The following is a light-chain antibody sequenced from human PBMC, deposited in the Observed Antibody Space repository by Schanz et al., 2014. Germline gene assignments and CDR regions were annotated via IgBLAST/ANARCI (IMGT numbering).Light chain of an antibody. V-gene: IGLV2-14*03. Sequence: QSVLTQPASVSGSPGQSITISCTGTSSDVGGYDFVSWYQQHPDKAPKLMIYDVSNRPSGVSHRFSGSKSGNTASLTISGLQPEDEADYYCSSYTSSDNLVFGGGTKLTVL. CDR1: SSDVGGYDF. CDR2: DVS. CDR3: SSYTSSDNLV. J-gene: IGLJ3*02.